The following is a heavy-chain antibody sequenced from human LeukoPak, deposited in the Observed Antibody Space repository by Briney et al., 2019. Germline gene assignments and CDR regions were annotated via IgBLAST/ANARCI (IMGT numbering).Heavy chain of an antibody. J-gene: IGHJ3*02. CDR1: RFTVSSNY. CDR2: IYSGGST. Sequence: PGGSLRLSCAASRFTVSSNYMSWVRQAPGKGLEWVSVIYSGGSTYYADSVKGRFTISRDNSKNTLYLQMYSLRAEDTAVYYCARDRVSQQLVQDAFDIWGQGTMVTVSS. CDR3: ARDRVSQQLVQDAFDI. D-gene: IGHD6-13*01. V-gene: IGHV3-53*01.